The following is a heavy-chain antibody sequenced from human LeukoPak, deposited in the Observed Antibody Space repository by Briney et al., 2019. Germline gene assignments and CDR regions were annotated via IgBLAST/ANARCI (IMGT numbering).Heavy chain of an antibody. CDR2: IIPILGIA. D-gene: IGHD2-15*01. CDR3: EYIYCSDCSCPFDD. J-gene: IGHJ4*02. Sequence: SVKVSCMGSGGTFSSYTISWVRQPPGQGLEWMGRIIPILGIANYGHKFQGRVTITADKSTRTAYMELSSLRSEDTAVYYSEYIYCSDCSCPFDDWGQETLVTVSS. CDR1: GGTFSSYT. V-gene: IGHV1-69*02.